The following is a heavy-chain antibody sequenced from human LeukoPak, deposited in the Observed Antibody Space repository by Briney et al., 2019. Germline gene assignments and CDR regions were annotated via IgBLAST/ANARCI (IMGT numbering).Heavy chain of an antibody. Sequence: PGGSLRLSCAASGFTFSSYGMHWVRQAPGKGLEWVAVIWYDGSNKYYADSVKGRFTISRDNSKNTLYLQMNSLRAEDTAVYYCARDYEVVPTIAFDFWGQGILVTVSS. D-gene: IGHD2-2*01. CDR2: IWYDGSNK. V-gene: IGHV3-33*01. CDR3: ARDYEVVPTIAFDF. J-gene: IGHJ4*02. CDR1: GFTFSSYG.